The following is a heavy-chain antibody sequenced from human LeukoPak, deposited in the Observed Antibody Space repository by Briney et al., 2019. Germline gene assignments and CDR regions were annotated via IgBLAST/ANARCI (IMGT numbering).Heavy chain of an antibody. CDR2: VNGNGGST. V-gene: IGHV3-23*01. J-gene: IGHJ4*02. D-gene: IGHD3-16*02. CDR1: GFSFSTYA. CDR3: AKSLYGGCDY. Sequence: GGSLRLSCAASGFSFSTYAMSWVRQAPGKGLEWVSGVNGNGGSTSYADSVKGRFTIFRDNSKNTVYLRMNSLRVEDTAVYYCAKSLYGGCDYWGQGTVVTVSS.